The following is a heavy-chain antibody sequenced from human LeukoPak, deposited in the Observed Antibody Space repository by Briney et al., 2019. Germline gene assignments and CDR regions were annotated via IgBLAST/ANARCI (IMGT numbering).Heavy chain of an antibody. CDR3: ATLSSDYGGNSLLDY. V-gene: IGHV4-59*01. J-gene: IGHJ4*02. D-gene: IGHD4-23*01. Sequence: PSETLSLTCTVSGGSISSYYWSWIRQPPGKGLEWIGYIYYSGSTNYNPSLKSRVTISVDTPKNQFSLKLSSVTAADTAVYYCATLSSDYGGNSLLDYWGQGTLVTVSS. CDR2: IYYSGST. CDR1: GGSISSYY.